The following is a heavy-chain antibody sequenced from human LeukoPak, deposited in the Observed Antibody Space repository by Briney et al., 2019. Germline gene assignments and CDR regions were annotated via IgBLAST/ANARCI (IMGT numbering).Heavy chain of an antibody. V-gene: IGHV3-23*01. CDR3: ARGNGGGYYFDY. J-gene: IGHJ4*02. CDR2: VSTGGAAT. Sequence: GGSLRLSCAASGFTFSSLSMNWVRQAPGKGLEWVSTVSTGGAATYYADSVKGRFTISRDNSKNTLYLQMNSLRAEDTAVYYCARGNGGGYYFDYWGQGTLVTVSS. CDR1: GFTFSSLS. D-gene: IGHD1-1*01.